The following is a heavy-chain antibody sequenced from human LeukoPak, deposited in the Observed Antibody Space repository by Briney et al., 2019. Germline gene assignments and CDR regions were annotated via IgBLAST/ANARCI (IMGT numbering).Heavy chain of an antibody. Sequence: SETLSLTCTVSGGSISSSSYYWGWIRQHPGKGLEWIGYIHYSGSTYYNPSLKSRVTISVDTSKNQFSLKVRSVTAADTAVYYCARAYSRSSEVDYWGQGTLVTVSS. CDR3: ARAYSRSSEVDY. V-gene: IGHV4-31*03. CDR1: GGSISSSSYY. D-gene: IGHD6-6*01. CDR2: IHYSGST. J-gene: IGHJ4*02.